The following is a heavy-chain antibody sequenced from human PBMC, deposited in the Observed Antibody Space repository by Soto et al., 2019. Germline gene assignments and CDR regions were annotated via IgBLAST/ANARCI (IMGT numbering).Heavy chain of an antibody. D-gene: IGHD6-13*01. CDR3: TRHEGGAAADRPLDY. CDR1: GGSVSSTNW. V-gene: IGHV4-4*02. Sequence: PSETLSLTSAVSGGSVSSTNWWSWVRQSPGKGLEWIGDIYHIGSTHYSPSLKSRIIMSIDTSTNQFSLKLTSVTAADTAVYYCTRHEGGAAADRPLDYWGQGTLVTVSS. J-gene: IGHJ4*02. CDR2: IYHIGST.